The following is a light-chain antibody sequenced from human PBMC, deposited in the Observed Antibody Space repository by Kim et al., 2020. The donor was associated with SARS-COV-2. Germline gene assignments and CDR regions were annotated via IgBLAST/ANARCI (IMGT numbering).Light chain of an antibody. J-gene: IGKJ1*01. Sequence: LSLSPGETAPLACSASRIISSSYLAWYQQKPGQAPRLLIYGASSRATGIPDRFSGSGSGTDFTLTISRLEPEDFAVYYCQQYARTFGQGTKVDIK. CDR3: QQYART. CDR1: RIISSSY. V-gene: IGKV3-20*01. CDR2: GAS.